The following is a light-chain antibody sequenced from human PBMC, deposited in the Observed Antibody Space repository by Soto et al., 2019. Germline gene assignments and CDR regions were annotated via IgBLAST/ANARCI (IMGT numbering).Light chain of an antibody. CDR3: QQYQNLWT. V-gene: IGKV3-15*01. Sequence: VLTQSTASLSFSPGERATLSCSASQSVGNFLTWYQQKPCQAPRLLIHDASTRATGVPARFSGSGSGTEFTLTISGLQSEDFALYYCQQYQNLWTFGQGTKVDI. J-gene: IGKJ1*01. CDR2: DAS. CDR1: QSVGNF.